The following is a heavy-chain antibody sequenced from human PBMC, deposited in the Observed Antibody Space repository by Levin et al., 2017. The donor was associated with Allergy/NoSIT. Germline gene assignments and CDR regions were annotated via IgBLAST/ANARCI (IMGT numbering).Heavy chain of an antibody. D-gene: IGHD3-3*01. CDR3: ARGDEYDFSNPTLFLTLYY. V-gene: IGHV4-34*01. CDR2: INHSGST. J-gene: IGHJ4*02. CDR1: GGSFSGYY. Sequence: SETLSLTCAVYGGSFSGYYWSWIRQPPGKGLEWIGEINHSGSTNYNPSLKSRVTISVDTSKNQFSLKLSSVTAADTAVYYCARGDEYDFSNPTLFLTLYYWGQGTLVTVSS.